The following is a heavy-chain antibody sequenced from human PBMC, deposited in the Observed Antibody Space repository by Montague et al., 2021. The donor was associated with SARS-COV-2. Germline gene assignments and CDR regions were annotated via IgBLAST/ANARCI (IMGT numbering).Heavy chain of an antibody. V-gene: IGHV4-30-4*01. CDR2: IFYSGSA. J-gene: IGHJ4*02. CDR3: AGVRDSSGHDY. CDR1: GGSISSDDYY. D-gene: IGHD3-22*01. Sequence: SLSLTCTVSGGSISSDDYYWSWIRQPPGKGLEWIGYIFYSGSAYYSPSLESRSTISIDTSKNQFSLGLTSVTAADTAVYYCAGVRDSSGHDYWGQGTLVTVSS.